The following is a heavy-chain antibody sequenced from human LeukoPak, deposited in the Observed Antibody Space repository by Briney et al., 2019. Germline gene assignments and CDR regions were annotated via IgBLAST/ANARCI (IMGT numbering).Heavy chain of an antibody. CDR1: EYALTELS. J-gene: IGHJ4*02. Sequence: ASVTVSCKVSEYALTELSIHWVRQTPGKGLECMGGFDPEAGETIYAQKLQGRVTMTTDTSTSIAYMELRSLRSDDTAVYYCARVMTQRDYYDSSGYSHWGQGTLVTVSS. CDR3: ARVMTQRDYYDSSGYSH. D-gene: IGHD3-22*01. CDR2: FDPEAGET. V-gene: IGHV1-24*01.